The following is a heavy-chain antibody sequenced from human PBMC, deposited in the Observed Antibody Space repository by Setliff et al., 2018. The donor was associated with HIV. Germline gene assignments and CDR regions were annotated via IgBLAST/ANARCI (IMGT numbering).Heavy chain of an antibody. Sequence: GGSLRLSCAASGFTFHDFSMHWVRQAPGKGLEWVSAINWNSGSIGYAVSVMGRFTVSRDNAKNSLYLQMNSLRTEDTALYYCVKGDCTSSSCELESWGQGTLVTVSS. CDR1: GFTFHDFS. CDR2: INWNSGSI. V-gene: IGHV3-9*01. J-gene: IGHJ4*02. CDR3: VKGDCTSSSCELES. D-gene: IGHD2-2*01.